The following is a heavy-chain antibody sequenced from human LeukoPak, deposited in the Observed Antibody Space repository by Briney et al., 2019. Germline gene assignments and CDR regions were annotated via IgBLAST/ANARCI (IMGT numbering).Heavy chain of an antibody. CDR2: IKQDGSEK. J-gene: IGHJ5*02. D-gene: IGHD6-19*01. Sequence: PTGGSLRLSCAASGFTFSSHWMSWVRQAPGKGLEWMANIKQDGSEKYYVDSVKGRFTISRDNAKNSLYLQMNSLRAEDTAIYYCARWRYSSGCYWLDPWGQGTLVTVSS. V-gene: IGHV3-7*01. CDR3: ARWRYSSGCYWLDP. CDR1: GFTFSSHW.